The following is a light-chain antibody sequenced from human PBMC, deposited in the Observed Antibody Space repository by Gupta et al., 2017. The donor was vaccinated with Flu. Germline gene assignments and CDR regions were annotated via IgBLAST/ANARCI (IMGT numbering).Light chain of an antibody. V-gene: IGLV1-44*01. CDR1: RSNIGSNT. J-gene: IGLJ1*01. CDR2: NDN. Sequence: SLLTPPPAAAGTPGQRVTISCSGSRSNIGSNTVNWYQQLPGTAPKLLIYNDNGRPSGVPYRFSGSKSGTSASLAISGLQSEDEADYYWATWDYNLKGPVFGIGTEVTVL. CDR3: ATWDYNLKGPV.